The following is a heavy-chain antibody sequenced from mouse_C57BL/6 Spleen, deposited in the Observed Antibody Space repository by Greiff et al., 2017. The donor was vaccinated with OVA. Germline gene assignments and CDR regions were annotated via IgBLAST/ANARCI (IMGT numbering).Heavy chain of an antibody. CDR1: GYTFTSYW. Sequence: QVQLKQPGAELVRPGSSVKLSCKASGYTFTSYWMHWVKQRPIQGLEWIGNIDPSDSETHYNQKFKDKATLTVDKSSSTAYMQLSSLTSEDSAVYYCARSLTVVAVDYWGQGTTLTVSS. J-gene: IGHJ2*01. CDR2: IDPSDSET. CDR3: ARSLTVVAVDY. V-gene: IGHV1-52*01. D-gene: IGHD1-1*01.